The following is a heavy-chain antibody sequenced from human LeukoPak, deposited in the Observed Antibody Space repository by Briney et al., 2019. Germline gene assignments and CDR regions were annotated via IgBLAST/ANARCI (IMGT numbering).Heavy chain of an antibody. CDR1: GGTSSSYA. CDR2: IIPIFGTA. V-gene: IGHV1-69*13. CDR3: ARVGQDIGTPSFDY. D-gene: IGHD5-12*01. J-gene: IGHJ4*02. Sequence: ASVKVSCKASGGTSSSYAISWVRQAPGQGLEWMGGIIPIFGTANYAQKFQGRVTITADESTSTAYMELSSLRSEDTAVYYCARVGQDIGTPSFDYWGQGTLVTVSS.